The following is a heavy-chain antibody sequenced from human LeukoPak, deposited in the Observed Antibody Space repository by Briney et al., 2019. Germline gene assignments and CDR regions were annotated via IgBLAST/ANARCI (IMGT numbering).Heavy chain of an antibody. CDR2: IYYSGST. J-gene: IGHJ4*02. D-gene: IGHD6-19*01. Sequence: PSQTLSLTCTVSGGSISNGGYYWSWIRQPPGKGLEWIGYIYYSGSTYYNPSLKSRVTISVDTSKNQFSLKLSSVTAADTAVYYCASGYSSGWYIDYWGQGTLVTVSS. CDR3: ASGYSSGWYIDY. V-gene: IGHV4-31*03. CDR1: GGSISNGGYY.